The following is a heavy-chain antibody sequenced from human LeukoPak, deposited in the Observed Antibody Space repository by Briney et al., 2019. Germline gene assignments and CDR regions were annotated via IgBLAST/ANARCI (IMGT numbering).Heavy chain of an antibody. V-gene: IGHV1-18*04. CDR2: ISAYNGNT. D-gene: IGHD3-22*01. Sequence: ASVKVSCKASGYTFTGYYMHWVRQAPGQGLEWMGWISAYNGNTNYAQKLQGRVTMTTDTSTSTAYMELRSLRSDDTAVYYCARGLESVIVVPGVFDIGAKGKMSTV. CDR3: ARGLESVIVVPGVFDI. J-gene: IGHJ3*02. CDR1: GYTFTGYY.